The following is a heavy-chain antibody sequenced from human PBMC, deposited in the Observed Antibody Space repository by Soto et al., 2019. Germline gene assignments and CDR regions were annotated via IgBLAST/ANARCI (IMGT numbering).Heavy chain of an antibody. D-gene: IGHD5-12*01. J-gene: IGHJ6*02. V-gene: IGHV3-30-3*01. Sequence: QVQLVESGGGVVQPGRSLRLSCAASGFTFSSYAMHWVRQAPGKGLEWVAVISYDGSNKYYADSVKGRFTISRDNSKNPLYRQMNSLRAEDTAVYYCARVGGGGYDYYYYYYGMDVWGQGTTVTVSS. CDR3: ARVGGGGYDYYYYYYGMDV. CDR1: GFTFSSYA. CDR2: ISYDGSNK.